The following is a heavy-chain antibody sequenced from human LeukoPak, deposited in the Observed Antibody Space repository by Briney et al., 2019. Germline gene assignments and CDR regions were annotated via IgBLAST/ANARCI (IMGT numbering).Heavy chain of an antibody. CDR1: GFTFSSYG. D-gene: IGHD6-19*01. Sequence: GGSLRLSCAASGFTFSSYGMHWVRQAPGKGLEWVAVISYDGSNKYYADSVKGRFTISRGNSKNTLYLQMNSLRAEDTAVYYCAGSVRYSSGCLDYWGQGTLVTVSS. V-gene: IGHV3-30*03. CDR3: AGSVRYSSGCLDY. J-gene: IGHJ4*02. CDR2: ISYDGSNK.